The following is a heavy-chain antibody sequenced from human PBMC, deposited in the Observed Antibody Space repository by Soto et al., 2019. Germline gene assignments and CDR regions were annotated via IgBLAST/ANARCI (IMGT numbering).Heavy chain of an antibody. J-gene: IGHJ4*02. Sequence: SETLSLTCAVSGGSISSYYWSWIRQPPGKGLEWIAYIFHSGTTYYNPSLKSRVIISLDTSESQFSLKLSSVTAADTAMYFCECLIVRGAPFRHWGQGSLVTVSS. CDR3: ECLIVRGAPFRH. V-gene: IGHV4-59*01. CDR1: GGSISSYY. CDR2: IFHSGTT. D-gene: IGHD3-10*01.